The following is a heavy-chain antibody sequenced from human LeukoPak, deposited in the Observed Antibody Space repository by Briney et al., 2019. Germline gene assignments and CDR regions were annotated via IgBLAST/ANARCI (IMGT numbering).Heavy chain of an antibody. D-gene: IGHD6-19*01. CDR1: GGSISSSSYY. V-gene: IGHV4-39*01. Sequence: PSETLSLTCTVSGGSISSSSYYWGWIRQPPGKGLEWIGSIYYSGSTYYNPSLKSRATISVDTSKNQFSLKLSSVTAADTAVYYCARLGHYLEYSSGWWEYYFDYWGQGTLVTVSS. CDR3: ARLGHYLEYSSGWWEYYFDY. J-gene: IGHJ4*02. CDR2: IYYSGST.